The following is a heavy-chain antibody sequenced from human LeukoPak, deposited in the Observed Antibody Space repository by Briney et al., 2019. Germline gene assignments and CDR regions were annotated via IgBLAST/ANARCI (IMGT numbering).Heavy chain of an antibody. CDR1: GYTCTNFD. Sequence: ASVKVSCKASGYTCTNFDINCVRQATVHGLVWMGWMNPNTGNTGYAQNLQGRVTITGNTSMSTAYMELSSLRSEDTAVYYCVRIYYSNAFDVWGQGTMVTVSS. V-gene: IGHV1-8*01. J-gene: IGHJ3*01. CDR3: VRIYYSNAFDV. D-gene: IGHD3-10*01. CDR2: MNPNTGNT.